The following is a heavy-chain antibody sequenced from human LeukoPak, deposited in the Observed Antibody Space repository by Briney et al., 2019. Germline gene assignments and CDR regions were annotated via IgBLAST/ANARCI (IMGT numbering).Heavy chain of an antibody. CDR1: GGSKWSSSYY. CDR2: IYYSGST. Sequence: SETLSLTCTVSGGSKWSSSYYWRWIRQTPGKGLEWIGSIYYSGSTYYNASLKSRGTISVDTSKNQFSLKLNSVTAEDTTVYFCATQVAAVAATGYFDYWGQGTLVTVSS. D-gene: IGHD6-19*01. V-gene: IGHV4-39*01. J-gene: IGHJ4*02. CDR3: ATQVAAVAATGYFDY.